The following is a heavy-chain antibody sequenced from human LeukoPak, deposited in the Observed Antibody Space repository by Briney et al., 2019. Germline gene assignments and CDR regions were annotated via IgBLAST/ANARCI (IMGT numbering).Heavy chain of an antibody. D-gene: IGHD2-15*01. V-gene: IGHV3-23*01. J-gene: IGHJ4*02. CDR1: GFTFSSNG. CDR3: ARAPPCSGGSCYSGYLDC. Sequence: QPGGSLSLSCVVSGFTFSSNGMSWVRQAPGKGLEWVSAISGSGGTTAYADSVKGRFTISRDNSKNTLYLQMNSLRAEDTAVYYCARAPPCSGGSCYSGYLDCWGQGTLVTVSS. CDR2: ISGSGGTT.